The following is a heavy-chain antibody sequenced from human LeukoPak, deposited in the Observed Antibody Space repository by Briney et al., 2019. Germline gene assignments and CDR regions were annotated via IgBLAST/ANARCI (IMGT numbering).Heavy chain of an antibody. CDR1: GFTVNSNY. CDR2: IYSGGTT. V-gene: IGHV3-53*01. J-gene: IGHJ4*02. Sequence: GGSLSPFYAPSGFTVNSNYMNWLRQAPGKGLEWVSVIYSGGTTYYAHSVKGRFTISRDNSKNPLYLQMNSLRAEDTAVYYCAREAAGDPANYWGQGSLLSDSS. CDR3: AREAAGDPANY.